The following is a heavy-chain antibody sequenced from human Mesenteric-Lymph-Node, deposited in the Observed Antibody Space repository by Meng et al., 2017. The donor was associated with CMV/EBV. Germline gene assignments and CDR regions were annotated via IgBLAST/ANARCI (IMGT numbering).Heavy chain of an antibody. D-gene: IGHD3-22*01. J-gene: IGHJ4*02. Sequence: GESLKISCAASGFTFSSYWMHWVRQAPGKGLVWVSRINSDGSITSYADSVKGRFTISRDNAKNTLYLHMNSLRAEDTALYYCARATYYYDSSGYKITYYFDYWGQGTLVTVSS. V-gene: IGHV3-74*01. CDR3: ARATYYYDSSGYKITYYFDY. CDR2: INSDGSIT. CDR1: GFTFSSYW.